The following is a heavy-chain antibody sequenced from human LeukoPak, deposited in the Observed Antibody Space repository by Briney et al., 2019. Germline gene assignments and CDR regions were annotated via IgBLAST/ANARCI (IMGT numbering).Heavy chain of an antibody. Sequence: GGSLRLSCAASGFTFSGSAMHWVRQAPGKGLEWVAVISYDGSNKYYADSVKGRFTISRDNSKNTLYLQMNSLRAEDTAVYYCAKIQYGYCSGGSCYGIDAFDIWGQGTMVTVSS. V-gene: IGHV3-30*18. CDR2: ISYDGSNK. J-gene: IGHJ3*02. CDR3: AKIQYGYCSGGSCYGIDAFDI. CDR1: GFTFSGSA. D-gene: IGHD2-15*01.